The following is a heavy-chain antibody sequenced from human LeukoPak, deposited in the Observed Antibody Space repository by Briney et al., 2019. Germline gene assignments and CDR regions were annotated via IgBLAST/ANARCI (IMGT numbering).Heavy chain of an antibody. J-gene: IGHJ5*02. CDR2: ISSSSSYI. Sequence: GGSLRLSCAASGFTFSSYSMNWVRQAPGKGLEWVSSISSSSSYIYYADSVKGRFTISRDNARNSLYLQMNSLRADDTAVYYCARSGYCSSTSCYTLYWFDPWGQGTLVTVSS. CDR3: ARSGYCSSTSCYTLYWFDP. D-gene: IGHD2-2*02. V-gene: IGHV3-21*01. CDR1: GFTFSSYS.